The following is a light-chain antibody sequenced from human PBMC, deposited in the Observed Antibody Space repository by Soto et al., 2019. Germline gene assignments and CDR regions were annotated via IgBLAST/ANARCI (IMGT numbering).Light chain of an antibody. J-gene: IGKJ4*01. CDR2: DAS. V-gene: IGKV3-11*01. CDR1: QSVSTD. Sequence: ALAQSPVALSLSPGERATLSCRASQSVSTDLAWYQQKPGQAPRLLIYDASNRATGIPVRFAGSGSGTDFALTIGSLEPEDFLLYYCQHPPTSFGGGTKVEI. CDR3: QHPPTS.